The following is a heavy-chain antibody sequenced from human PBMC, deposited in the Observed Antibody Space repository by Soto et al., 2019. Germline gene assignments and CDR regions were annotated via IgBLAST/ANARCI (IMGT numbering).Heavy chain of an antibody. CDR2: INPNSGAT. D-gene: IGHD3-22*01. CDR3: APHYPDSSGYFDH. CDR1: GYMFTGNY. Sequence: QVQLVQSGTEVKKPGASVKVSCKASGYMFTGNYMHWVRQAPGQGLEYMGWINPNSGATNYAQKFQGRVTMTWDTSISTAYVELSRLRSDDTAVYYCAPHYPDSSGYFDHWGQGTLGTVAS. V-gene: IGHV1-2*02. J-gene: IGHJ4*02.